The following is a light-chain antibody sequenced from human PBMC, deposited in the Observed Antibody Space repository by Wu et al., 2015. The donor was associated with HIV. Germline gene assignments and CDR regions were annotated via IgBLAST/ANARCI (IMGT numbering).Light chain of an antibody. Sequence: VMTQSPATLSVSPGERATLACRASESVGGDVAWYQQKPGQAPRLLIYGAVTRPTGIPARFRGSGSGTEFTLTFTSMESEDSAIYFCQQYNNWPLTFGAGTKVEI. CDR2: GAV. V-gene: IGKV3-15*01. J-gene: IGKJ4*01. CDR3: QQYNNWPLT. CDR1: ESVGGD.